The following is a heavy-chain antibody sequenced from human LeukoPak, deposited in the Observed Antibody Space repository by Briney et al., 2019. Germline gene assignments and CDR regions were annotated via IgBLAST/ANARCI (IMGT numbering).Heavy chain of an antibody. J-gene: IGHJ5*02. CDR1: DGSISSGGYY. Sequence: SQTLSLTCTVSDGSISSGGYYWSWIRQHPGKGLEWIGYIYYSGSTYYNPSLKSRVTISVDTSKNQFSLKLTSVTAADTAVYYCARGVLPAPNWFDPWGQGTLVTVSS. CDR2: IYYSGST. V-gene: IGHV4-31*03. CDR3: ARGVLPAPNWFDP. D-gene: IGHD2-2*01.